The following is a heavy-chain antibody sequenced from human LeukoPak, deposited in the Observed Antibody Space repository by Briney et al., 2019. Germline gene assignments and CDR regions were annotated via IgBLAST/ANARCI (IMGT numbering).Heavy chain of an antibody. CDR1: GYTFTGYY. CDR3: ARESWELLGDAFDI. J-gene: IGHJ3*02. D-gene: IGHD1-26*01. V-gene: IGHV1-2*06. Sequence: GASLMVSCKASGYTFTGYYMHWVRQAPGQGLEWMGRINPNSGGTNYAQKFQGRVTMTRDTSISTAYMELSRLRSDDTAVYYCARESWELLGDAFDIWGQGTMVTVSS. CDR2: INPNSGGT.